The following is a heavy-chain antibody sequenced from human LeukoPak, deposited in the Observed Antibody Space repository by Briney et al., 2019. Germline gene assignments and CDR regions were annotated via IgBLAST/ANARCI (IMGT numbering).Heavy chain of an antibody. CDR2: ISSSSSTI. V-gene: IGHV3-48*01. Sequence: GGSLRLSCAASGFTFSSYSMNWVRQAPGKGLEWVSYISSSSSTIYYADSVKGRFTISRDNAKNSLYLQMNSLRAEDTAVYYCARVYDFWSGYQSNYFDYWGQGTLVTVS. CDR1: GFTFSSYS. J-gene: IGHJ4*02. D-gene: IGHD3-3*01. CDR3: ARVYDFWSGYQSNYFDY.